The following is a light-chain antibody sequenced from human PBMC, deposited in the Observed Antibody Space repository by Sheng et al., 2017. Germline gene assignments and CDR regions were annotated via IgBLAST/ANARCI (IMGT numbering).Light chain of an antibody. V-gene: IGLV2-11*01. Sequence: QSALTQPRSVSGSPGQSVTISCTGTSSDVGGYNYVSWYQQHPGKAPKLMIYDVSKRPSGVPDRFSGSKSGNTASLTISGLQAEDEADYYCCSYAGSYFVVFRRRDQARTVL. CDR1: SSDVGGYNY. J-gene: IGLJ2*01. CDR2: DVS. CDR3: CSYAGSYFVV.